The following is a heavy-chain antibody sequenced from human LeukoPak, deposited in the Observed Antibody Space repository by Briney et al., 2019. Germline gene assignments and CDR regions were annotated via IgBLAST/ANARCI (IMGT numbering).Heavy chain of an antibody. J-gene: IGHJ5*02. V-gene: IGHV1-8*03. D-gene: IGHD3-22*01. CDR3: ARGRAMWYYDSGGHYTTSSEYNWFDP. CDR2: MNPTSGNT. CDR1: GYTFSNYD. Sequence: GASVKVSYKASGYTFSNYDMNWVRQATGQGLEWMGWMNPTSGNTAYAQKFQGRVTITTNASISTAYMELSSLRSEDTGVYYCARGRAMWYYDSGGHYTTSSEYNWFDPWGQGTLVTVSS.